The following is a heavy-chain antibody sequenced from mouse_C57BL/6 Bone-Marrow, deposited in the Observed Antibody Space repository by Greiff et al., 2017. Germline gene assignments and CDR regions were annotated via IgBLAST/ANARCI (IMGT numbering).Heavy chain of an antibody. V-gene: IGHV1-52*01. D-gene: IGHD2-2*01. CDR1: GYTFTSYW. J-gene: IGHJ3*01. CDR2: IDPSDSET. CDR3: ARRIGYEGFAY. Sequence: VQLQQPGAELVRPGSSVKLSCKASGYTFTSYWMHWVKQRPIQGLEWIGNIDPSDSETHYNQKFKDKATLTVDKSSSTAYMQLSRLTSEDSAVXYCARRIGYEGFAYWGQGTLVTVSA.